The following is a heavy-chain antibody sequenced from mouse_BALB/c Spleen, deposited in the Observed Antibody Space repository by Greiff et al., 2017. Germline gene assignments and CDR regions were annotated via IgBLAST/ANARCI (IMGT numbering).Heavy chain of an antibody. CDR3: ARGDSSYYAMDY. CDR1: GYAFSSYW. J-gene: IGHJ4*01. V-gene: IGHV1-80*01. CDR2: IYPGDGDT. Sequence: QVQLKESGAELVRPGSSVKISCTASGYAFSSYWMNWVKQRPGQGLEWIGQIYPGDGDTNYNGKFKGKATLTADKSSSTAYMQLSSLTSEDSAVYFCARGDSSYYAMDYWGQGTSVTVSS.